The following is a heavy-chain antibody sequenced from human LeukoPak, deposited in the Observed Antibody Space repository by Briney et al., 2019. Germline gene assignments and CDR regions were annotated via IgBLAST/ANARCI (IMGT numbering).Heavy chain of an antibody. V-gene: IGHV1-46*01. CDR3: ARGSTSCHPGDCYYYYMDV. J-gene: IGHJ6*03. D-gene: IGHD2-2*01. CDR1: GYTFTSYD. CDR2: INPSGGST. Sequence: GASVKVSCKASGYTFTSYDINWVRQATGQGLEWMGIINPSGGSTSYAQKFQGRVTITADESTSTAYMELSSLRSEDTAVYYCARGSTSCHPGDCYYYYMDVWGKGTTVTVSS.